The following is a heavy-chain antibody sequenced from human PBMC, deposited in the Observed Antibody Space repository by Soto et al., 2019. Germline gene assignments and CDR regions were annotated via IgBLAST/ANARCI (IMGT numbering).Heavy chain of an antibody. CDR3: AREWVGGRRDSSSSPITFDY. CDR1: GGSISSGGYY. J-gene: IGHJ4*02. Sequence: QVQLQESGPGLVKPSQTLSLTCTVSGGSISSGGYYWSWIRQHPGKGLEWIGYIYYSGSTYYNPSLKSRVTISVDTSKNQFSLKLSSVTAADTAVYYCAREWVGGRRDSSSSPITFDYWGQGTLVTVSS. CDR2: IYYSGST. V-gene: IGHV4-31*03. D-gene: IGHD6-6*01.